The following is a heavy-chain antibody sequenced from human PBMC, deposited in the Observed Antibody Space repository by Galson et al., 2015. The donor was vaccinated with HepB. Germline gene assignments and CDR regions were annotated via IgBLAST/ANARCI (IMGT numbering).Heavy chain of an antibody. CDR1: GFTFSAYY. J-gene: IGHJ3*01. D-gene: IGHD3-22*01. CDR3: ARLYYDTSGIDSFGV. Sequence: SLRLSCAASGFTFSAYYMTWIRQAPGKGLEWVSCITSSGSTVFSADSVKGRFTISRDSAKNSLYLQMNSLRAEDTAVYYCARLYYDTSGIDSFGVWGPGTMVTVSP. CDR2: ITSSGSTV. V-gene: IGHV3-11*01.